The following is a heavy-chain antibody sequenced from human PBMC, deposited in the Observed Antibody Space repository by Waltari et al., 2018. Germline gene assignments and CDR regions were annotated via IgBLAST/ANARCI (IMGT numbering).Heavy chain of an antibody. J-gene: IGHJ4*02. CDR3: ARDLVGAIDY. CDR2: ISRSSSPI. D-gene: IGHD1-26*01. CDR1: GFTFSSYS. V-gene: IGHV3-48*01. Sequence: EVQLVESGGGLVQPGGSLRLSCAASGFTFSSYSMNWVRHAPGQGLEWVAYISRSSSPIYKAYSVKGRFTISRDNAKNSLYLEMNSLGAEDTAVYYCARDLVGAIDYWGQGTLVTVSS.